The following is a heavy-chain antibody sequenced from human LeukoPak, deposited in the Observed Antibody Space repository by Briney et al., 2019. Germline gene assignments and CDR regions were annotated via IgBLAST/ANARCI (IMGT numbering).Heavy chain of an antibody. D-gene: IGHD2-2*01. Sequence: SETLSLTCAVYGGSFSGYYWSWIRQPPGKGLEWIGEINHSGSTNYNPSLKSRVTISVDTSKNQFSLKLSSVTAADTAVYYCARQPLGYCSSTSCPFDYWGQGTLVTVSS. CDR3: ARQPLGYCSSTSCPFDY. V-gene: IGHV4-34*01. J-gene: IGHJ4*02. CDR1: GGSFSGYY. CDR2: INHSGST.